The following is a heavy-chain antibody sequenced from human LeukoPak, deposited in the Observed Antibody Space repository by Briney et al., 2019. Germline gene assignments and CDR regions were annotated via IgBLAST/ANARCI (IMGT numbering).Heavy chain of an antibody. J-gene: IGHJ4*02. CDR2: ISWNSGSI. CDR1: GFTFDDYA. D-gene: IGHD3-22*01. Sequence: GGSLRLSCAASGFTFDDYAMHWVRQAPGKGLEWVSGISWNSGSIGYADSVKGRFTISRDNAKNSLYLQMNSLRAEDMALYYCAKGGSYYDSSGYSLLDYWGQGTLVTVSS. CDR3: AKGGSYYDSSGYSLLDY. V-gene: IGHV3-9*03.